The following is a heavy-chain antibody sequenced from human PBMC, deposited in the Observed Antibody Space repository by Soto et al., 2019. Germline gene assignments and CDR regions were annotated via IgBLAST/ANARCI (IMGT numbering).Heavy chain of an antibody. V-gene: IGHV4-59*01. J-gene: IGHJ4*02. D-gene: IGHD3-10*01. CDR2: IYYSGST. CDR1: GGSISSYY. Sequence: QVQLQESGPGLVKPSETLSLTCTVSGGSISSYYWSWIRQTPGKGLELVGYIYYSGSTNYNPSLKSRVTIAVDTSKNQFSLKLSSVTVADTAVYYCARAPRGNYGYPSYFDYWGQGTLVTVSS. CDR3: ARAPRGNYGYPSYFDY.